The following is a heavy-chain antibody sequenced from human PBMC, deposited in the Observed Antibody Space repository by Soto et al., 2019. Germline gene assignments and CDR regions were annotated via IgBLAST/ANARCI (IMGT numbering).Heavy chain of an antibody. V-gene: IGHV4-34*01. J-gene: IGHJ6*02. CDR2: INHSGST. CDR1: GGSFSGYY. D-gene: IGHD2-21*01. CDR3: ARALVGVGYYYYGMDV. Sequence: QVQLQQWGAGLLKPSETLSLTCAVYGGSFSGYYWSWIRQPPGKGLEWIGEINHSGSTNYNPSLKSRVTISVDTSKNQFSLKLSSVTAADMAVYYCARALVGVGYYYYGMDVWGQGTTVTVSS.